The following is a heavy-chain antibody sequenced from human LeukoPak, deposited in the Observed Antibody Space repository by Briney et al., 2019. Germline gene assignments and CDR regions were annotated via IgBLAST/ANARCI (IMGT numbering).Heavy chain of an antibody. D-gene: IGHD6-6*01. CDR2: IYYSGST. V-gene: IGHV4-59*01. CDR3: ARSIAARPPTNWFDP. CDR1: GGSFSGYY. Sequence: SETLSLTCAVYGGSFSGYYWSWIRQPPGKGLEWIGYIYYSGSTNYNPSLKSRVTVSVDTSKNQFSLKLSSVTAADTAVYYCARSIAARPPTNWFDPWGQGTLVTVSS. J-gene: IGHJ5*02.